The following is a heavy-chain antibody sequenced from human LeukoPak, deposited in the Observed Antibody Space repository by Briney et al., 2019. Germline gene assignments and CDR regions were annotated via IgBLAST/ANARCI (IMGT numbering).Heavy chain of an antibody. Sequence: SETLSLTCAVSGGSISSTNWWSWVRQPPGKGLEWIGEIYRSGTTNYKPSLKSRVTISLDKSRNHFSLKLTSVTAADSAVYYCAREDTLYDSSGYYGYWGQGTLVTVSS. CDR2: IYRSGTT. CDR1: GGSISSTNW. J-gene: IGHJ4*02. CDR3: AREDTLYDSSGYYGY. V-gene: IGHV4-4*02. D-gene: IGHD3-22*01.